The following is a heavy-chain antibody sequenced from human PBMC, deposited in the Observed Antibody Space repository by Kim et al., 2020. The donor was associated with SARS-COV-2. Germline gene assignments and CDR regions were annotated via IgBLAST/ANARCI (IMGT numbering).Heavy chain of an antibody. CDR2: ISYDGSNK. CDR1: GFTFSSYG. J-gene: IGHJ6*02. Sequence: GGSLRLSCAASGFTFSSYGMHWVRQAPGKGLEWVAVISYDGSNKYYADSVKGRFTISRDNSKNTLYLQMNSLRAEDTAVYYCANLLGPYYYGMDVWGQGTTVTVSS. V-gene: IGHV3-30*18. CDR3: ANLLGPYYYGMDV. D-gene: IGHD3-16*01.